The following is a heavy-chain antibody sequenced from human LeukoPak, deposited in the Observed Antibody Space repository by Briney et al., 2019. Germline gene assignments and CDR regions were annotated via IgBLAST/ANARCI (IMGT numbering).Heavy chain of an antibody. D-gene: IGHD3-16*01. Sequence: SVNVSCKASGGSFIRYAITWVRQAPGQGLEWMGRIIPIFGTPTYAQKFQGRVTITADMVSSTGYLELTTLTSEDTARYFCAKQGAVRQDYYMDVWGSGTTVTVSS. V-gene: IGHV1-69*06. CDR1: GGSFIRYA. J-gene: IGHJ6*03. CDR3: AKQGAVRQDYYMDV. CDR2: IIPIFGTP.